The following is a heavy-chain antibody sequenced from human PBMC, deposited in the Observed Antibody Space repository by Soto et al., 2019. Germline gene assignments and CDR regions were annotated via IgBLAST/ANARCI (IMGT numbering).Heavy chain of an antibody. J-gene: IGHJ6*02. Sequence: SETLSLPCAVSSCSISSTSYYWAWIRQPPGKGLEWIGAIYYDGTTYYTESLKSRVSIPVDTSKNQFSLKVNSVTAADTAVYFCARQGRNTKIVLVKHYAADFWGQGTAVTVSS. V-gene: IGHV4-39*01. CDR3: ARQGRNTKIVLVKHYAADF. CDR2: IYYDGTT. CDR1: SCSISSTSYY. D-gene: IGHD3-22*01.